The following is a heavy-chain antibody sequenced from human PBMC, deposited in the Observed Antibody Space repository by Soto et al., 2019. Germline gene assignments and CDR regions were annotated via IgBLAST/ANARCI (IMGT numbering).Heavy chain of an antibody. D-gene: IGHD2-2*02. CDR2: IDPSDSYT. V-gene: IGHV5-10-1*01. CDR3: ARHDHDVVVPSAIHPVGYYYYYGMDV. Sequence: PGESLKISCKGSGYSFTSYWISWVRQMPGKGLEWMGRIDPSDSYTNYSPSFQGHVTISADKSISTAYLQWSRLKASDTAMYYCARHDHDVVVPSAIHPVGYYYYYGMDVWGQGTTVTVSS. J-gene: IGHJ6*02. CDR1: GYSFTSYW.